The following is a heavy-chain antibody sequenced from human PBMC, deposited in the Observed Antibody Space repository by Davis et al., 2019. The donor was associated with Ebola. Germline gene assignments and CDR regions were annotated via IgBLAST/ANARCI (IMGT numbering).Heavy chain of an antibody. D-gene: IGHD4-17*01. V-gene: IGHV5-10-1*01. CDR3: ARIDRRTTVTTRY. CDR2: IDPSDSYT. Sequence: GESLKISCTGSGYSFTSYWISWVRQMPGKGLKWMGRIDPSDSYTNYSPSFQGHVTISADKSISTAYLQWSSLKASDTAMYYCARIDRRTTVTTRYWGQGTLVTVSS. CDR1: GYSFTSYW. J-gene: IGHJ4*02.